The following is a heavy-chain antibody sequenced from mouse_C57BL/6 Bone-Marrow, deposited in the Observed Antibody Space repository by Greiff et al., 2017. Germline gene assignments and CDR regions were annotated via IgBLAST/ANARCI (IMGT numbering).Heavy chain of an antibody. J-gene: IGHJ4*01. Sequence: EVLLLESGGDLVKPGASLKLSCAASGFTFSSYGMSWVPQTPDKRLEWVAIISSGGGYTYYPDRFKGRATISRVNAKNTLYLQMISLKSEDTAIDYCSRSPTTVGYAMDYWGQGTSVTVSS. CDR3: SRSPTTVGYAMDY. V-gene: IGHV5-6*01. CDR2: ISSGGGYT. CDR1: GFTFSSYG. D-gene: IGHD1-1*01.